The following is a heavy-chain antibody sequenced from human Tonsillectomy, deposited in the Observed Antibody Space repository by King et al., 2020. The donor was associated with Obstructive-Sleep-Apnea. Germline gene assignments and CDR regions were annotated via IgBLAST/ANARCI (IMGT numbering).Heavy chain of an antibody. Sequence: VQLVESGGGLVKPGGSLRLSCAASGFTFSNAWMSWVRQAPGKGLEWVGRIKSKTDGGTTDYAAPVKGRFTISRDDSKNTLYLQMNSLKTEDTAVYYCTTPRSMVRGVTDYYYYGMDVWGQGTTVTVSS. CDR1: GFTFSNAW. V-gene: IGHV3-15*01. CDR2: IKSKTDGGTT. J-gene: IGHJ6*02. D-gene: IGHD3-10*01. CDR3: TTPRSMVRGVTDYYYYGMDV.